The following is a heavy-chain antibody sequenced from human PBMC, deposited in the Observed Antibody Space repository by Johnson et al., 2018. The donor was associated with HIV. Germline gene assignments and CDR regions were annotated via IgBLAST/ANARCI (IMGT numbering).Heavy chain of an antibody. J-gene: IGHJ3*01. V-gene: IGHV3-66*01. CDR1: GFTVSSNY. Sequence: VQLVESGGGVVQPGRSLRLSCAASGFTVSSNYMSWVRQAPGKGLEWVSLIYSGGITYYADSVRGRFTISRDNSKNALYLQMSSLRVEDTAMYYCARDGESQQLPLGDAFDVWGQGTMVTVSS. CDR2: IYSGGIT. D-gene: IGHD6-13*01. CDR3: ARDGESQQLPLGDAFDV.